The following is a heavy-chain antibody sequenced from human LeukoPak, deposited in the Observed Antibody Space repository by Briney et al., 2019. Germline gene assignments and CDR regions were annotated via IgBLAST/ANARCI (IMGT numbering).Heavy chain of an antibody. Sequence: GGSLRLSCAATGFTFSSYSMNWVRQAPGKGLEWVSCISSSSSYIYYADSVKGRFTISRDNAKNSLYLQMNSLKAEDKPVYYCSRDPVLLWFGAFDYWGQGTLITVSS. CDR3: SRDPVLLWFGAFDY. J-gene: IGHJ4*02. CDR2: ISSSSSYI. CDR1: GFTFSSYS. V-gene: IGHV3-21*01. D-gene: IGHD3-10*01.